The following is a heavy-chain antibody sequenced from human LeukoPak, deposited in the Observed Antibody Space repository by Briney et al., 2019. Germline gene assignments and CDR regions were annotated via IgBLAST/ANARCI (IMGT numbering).Heavy chain of an antibody. V-gene: IGHV3-9*03. Sequence: GGSLRLSCAVSGFTFGDSAMHWVRQGPGKGLEWVSSISWNSGFLQYADSVRGRFTISRDNGKNSLFLQMDSLRPEDIAFYYCAKEGSVCTNGICRYFDYWGQGILVTVSS. CDR3: AKEGSVCTNGICRYFDY. J-gene: IGHJ4*02. D-gene: IGHD2-8*01. CDR1: GFTFGDSA. CDR2: ISWNSGFL.